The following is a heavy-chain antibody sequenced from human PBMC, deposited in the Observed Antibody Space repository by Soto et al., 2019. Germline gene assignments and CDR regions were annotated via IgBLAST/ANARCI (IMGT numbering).Heavy chain of an antibody. Sequence: QVTLKESGPVLVKPTETLTLTCTVSGFSLSNARMGVSWIRQPPGKALEWLAHIFSNDEKSYSTSLKSSLTISTDTSKSQVVLTMTNMDPVDTATYYCARIRYFDWLLLPSWGQGTLVTVSS. D-gene: IGHD3-9*01. V-gene: IGHV2-26*01. J-gene: IGHJ4*02. CDR1: GFSLSNARMG. CDR2: IFSNDEK. CDR3: ARIRYFDWLLLPS.